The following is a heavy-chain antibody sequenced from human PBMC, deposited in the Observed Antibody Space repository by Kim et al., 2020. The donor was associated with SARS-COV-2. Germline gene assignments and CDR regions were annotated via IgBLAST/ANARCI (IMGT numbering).Heavy chain of an antibody. J-gene: IGHJ4*02. CDR1: GFTFDDYG. V-gene: IGHV3-20*04. Sequence: GGSLRLSCAASGFTFDDYGMSWVRQAPGKGLEWVSGINWNGGSTGYADSVKGRFTISRDNAKNSLYLQMNSLRAEDTALYYCARERGAPPTYPTGVHYFDYWGQGTLVTVSS. D-gene: IGHD1-1*01. CDR2: INWNGGST. CDR3: ARERGAPPTYPTGVHYFDY.